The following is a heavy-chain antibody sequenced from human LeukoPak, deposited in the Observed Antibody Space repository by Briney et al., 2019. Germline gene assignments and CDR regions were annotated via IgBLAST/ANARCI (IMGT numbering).Heavy chain of an antibody. CDR2: IKQDGSQK. J-gene: IGHJ4*02. V-gene: IGHV3-7*01. Sequence: GGSLRLSCTASGFTLSTSWMSWVRQAPGRGLEWVASIKQDGSQKYYVDSVKGRFTISRDNVQNSLYLQMNSLRAEDTAVYYCARLFRDVTTFDYWGQGTLVTVSS. CDR3: ARLFRDVTTFDY. D-gene: IGHD1-1*01. CDR1: GFTLSTSW.